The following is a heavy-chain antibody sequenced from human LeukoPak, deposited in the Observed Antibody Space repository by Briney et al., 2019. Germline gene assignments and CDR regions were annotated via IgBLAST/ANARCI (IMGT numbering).Heavy chain of an antibody. V-gene: IGHV3-33*01. CDR2: IWYDGSNK. Sequence: PGGSLRLSCAASGFTFSSYGMHWVRQAPGKGLEWVAVIWYDGSNKYYADSVKGRFTISRDNSKNTLYLQMNSLRAEDTAVYYCARGGGGYDDWFDYWGQGTLVTVSS. CDR3: ARGGGGYDDWFDY. J-gene: IGHJ4*02. CDR1: GFTFSSYG. D-gene: IGHD5-12*01.